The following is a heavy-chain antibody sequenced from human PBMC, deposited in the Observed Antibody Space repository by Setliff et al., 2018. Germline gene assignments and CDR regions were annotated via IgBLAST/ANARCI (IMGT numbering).Heavy chain of an antibody. V-gene: IGHV4-38-2*01. Sequence: PSETLSLTCAVSGSYIISDYYWVWIRQPPGRGLEWIGSIFQSGNTYYNPSLKSRVTISVDTSKNQFSLKVNSVTAADTAVYYCATLLANYGSGMDVWGQGTTVTVSS. D-gene: IGHD3-10*01. CDR3: ATLLANYGSGMDV. CDR1: GSYIISDYY. J-gene: IGHJ6*02. CDR2: IFQSGNT.